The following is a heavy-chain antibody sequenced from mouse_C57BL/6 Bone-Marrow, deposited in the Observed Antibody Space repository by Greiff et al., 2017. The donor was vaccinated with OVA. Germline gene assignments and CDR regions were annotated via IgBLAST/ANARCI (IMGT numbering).Heavy chain of an antibody. CDR2: IDPENGDT. D-gene: IGHD1-1*01. Sequence: EVKLQQSGAELVRPGASVKLSCTASGFNIKDDYMHWVKQRPEQGLEWIGWIDPENGDTEYASKFQGKATITADTSSNTAYLQLSSLTSEDTAVYYCTTYYYGSSLYWYFDVWGTGTTVTVSS. V-gene: IGHV14-4*01. CDR1: GFNIKDDY. J-gene: IGHJ1*03. CDR3: TTYYYGSSLYWYFDV.